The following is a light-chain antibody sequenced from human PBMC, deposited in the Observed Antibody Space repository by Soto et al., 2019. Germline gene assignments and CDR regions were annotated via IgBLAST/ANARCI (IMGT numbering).Light chain of an antibody. Sequence: DIQMTQSPSTLSGSVGDRVTITCRASQTISSWLAWYQQKPGKAPKLLIYKASTLKSGVPSRFSGSGSGTEFPLTISSLQSDDFATYYCKHYNSYSWTFGQGTQVDI. J-gene: IGKJ1*01. V-gene: IGKV1-5*03. CDR2: KAS. CDR1: QTISSW. CDR3: KHYNSYSWT.